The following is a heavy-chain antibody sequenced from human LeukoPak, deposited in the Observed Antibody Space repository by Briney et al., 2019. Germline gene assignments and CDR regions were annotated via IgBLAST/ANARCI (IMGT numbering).Heavy chain of an antibody. CDR3: ARAKDRADAFDI. V-gene: IGHV3-30*04. D-gene: IGHD1-14*01. Sequence: PGGSLRLSRAASGFTFSSYAMHWVRQAPGKGLEWVAVISYDGGNKYYADSVKGRFTISRDNSKNTLYLQMNSLRAEDTAVYYCARAKDRADAFDIWGQGTMVTVSS. J-gene: IGHJ3*02. CDR2: ISYDGGNK. CDR1: GFTFSSYA.